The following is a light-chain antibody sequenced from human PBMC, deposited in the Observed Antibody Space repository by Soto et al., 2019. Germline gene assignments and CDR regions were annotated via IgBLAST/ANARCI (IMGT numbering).Light chain of an antibody. V-gene: IGLV2-11*01. Sequence: QSVLTQPRSVSGSPGQSVTISCTGTSSDVGGYNYVSWYQQHPGKAPKLMIYHVTERPSGVPDHFSGSKSGNTASLTISGLQAEDEADYSCCSYAGNHNYVFGTGTKLTVL. J-gene: IGLJ1*01. CDR1: SSDVGGYNY. CDR2: HVT. CDR3: CSYAGNHNYV.